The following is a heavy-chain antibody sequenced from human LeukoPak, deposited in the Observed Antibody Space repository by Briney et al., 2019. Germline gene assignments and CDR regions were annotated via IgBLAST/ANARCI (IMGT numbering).Heavy chain of an antibody. J-gene: IGHJ4*02. V-gene: IGHV4-39*01. CDR1: GDSISKSRHF. D-gene: IGHD3-10*01. Sequence: SETLFLTCNVSGDSISKSRHFWAWIRQSPGRGLEWIGYIYNSGSTYYNPSLKSRVTISVDTSKNQFSLELTSVTAADTAVYFCARHSGSGSYHSPFGNWGQGTLVTVSS. CDR3: ARHSGSGSYHSPFGN. CDR2: IYNSGST.